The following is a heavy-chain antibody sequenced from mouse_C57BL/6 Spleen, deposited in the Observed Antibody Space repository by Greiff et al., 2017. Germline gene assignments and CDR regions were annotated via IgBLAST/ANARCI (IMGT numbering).Heavy chain of an antibody. CDR2: IYPGSGST. V-gene: IGHV1-55*01. CDR3: ARNDGYSGWFAY. CDR1: GYTFTSYW. Sequence: QVQLQQPGAELVKPGASVKMSCKASGYTFTSYWITWVKQRPGQGLEWIGDIYPGSGSTNYNEKFKSKATLTVDTSSSTAYMQLSSLTSEDSAVYYCARNDGYSGWFAYWGQGTLVTVSA. J-gene: IGHJ3*01. D-gene: IGHD2-3*01.